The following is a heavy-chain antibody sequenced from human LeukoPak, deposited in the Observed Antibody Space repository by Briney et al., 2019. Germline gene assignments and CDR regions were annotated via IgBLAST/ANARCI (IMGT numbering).Heavy chain of an antibody. CDR2: INPNSGGT. D-gene: IGHD3-3*01. J-gene: IGHJ4*02. V-gene: IGHV1-2*02. Sequence: RASVKVSCKASGYTFTGYYMHWVRQAPGQGLEWMGWINPNSGGTNYAQKFQGRVTMTRDTSISTAYMELSRLRSDDTAVYYCARDPRYDFWSGVKHFDYWGQGTLVTVSS. CDR3: ARDPRYDFWSGVKHFDY. CDR1: GYTFTGYY.